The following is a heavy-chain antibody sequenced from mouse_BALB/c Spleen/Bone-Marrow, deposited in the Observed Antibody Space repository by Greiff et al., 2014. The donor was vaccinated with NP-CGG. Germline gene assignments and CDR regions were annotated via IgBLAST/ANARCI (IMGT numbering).Heavy chain of an antibody. CDR1: GYSITSDYA. D-gene: IGHD2-10*01. J-gene: IGHJ3*01. CDR3: AIKPYYSWFAY. CDR2: ISYSGST. V-gene: IGHV3-2*02. Sequence: EVMLVESGPGLVKPSQSLSLTCTVTGYSITSDYAWNWIRQFPGNKLEWMGYISYSGSTGYNPSLKSRISITRDTSKNQFFLRLNSVTTEDTATYYCAIKPYYSWFAYWGQGTLVTVSA.